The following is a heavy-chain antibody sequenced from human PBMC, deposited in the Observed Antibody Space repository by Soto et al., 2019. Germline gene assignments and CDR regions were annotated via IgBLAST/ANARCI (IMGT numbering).Heavy chain of an antibody. J-gene: IGHJ4*02. CDR1: GYTFTSYA. D-gene: IGHD4-17*01. V-gene: IGHV1-3*01. CDR3: ARGVRTTVTTPSY. Sequence: VASVKVSCKASGYTFTSYAMHWVRQAPGQRLEWMGWINAGNGNTGYAQKFQGRVTMTRNTSISTAYMELSSLRSEDTAVYYCARGVRTTVTTPSYWGQGTLVTVSS. CDR2: INAGNGNT.